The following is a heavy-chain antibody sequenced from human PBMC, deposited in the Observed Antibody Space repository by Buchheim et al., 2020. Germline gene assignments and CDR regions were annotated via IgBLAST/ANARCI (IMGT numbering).Heavy chain of an antibody. J-gene: IGHJ4*02. V-gene: IGHV3-30*18. D-gene: IGHD3-3*01. CDR2: ISYDGSNK. CDR3: AKEGVLRFLEWSLYY. CDR1: GFTFSSYG. Sequence: QVQLVESGGGVVQPGRSLRLSCAASGFTFSSYGMHWVRQAPGKGLEWVAVISYDGSNKYYADSVKGRFTISRDNSKNTLYLQMNSLRAEDTAVYYCAKEGVLRFLEWSLYYWGQGTL.